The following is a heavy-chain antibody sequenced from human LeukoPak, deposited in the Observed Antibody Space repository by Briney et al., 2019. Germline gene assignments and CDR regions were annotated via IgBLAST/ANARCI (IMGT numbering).Heavy chain of an antibody. CDR2: IYTSGST. D-gene: IGHD2-2*01. Sequence: SQTLSLTCTVSGGSISSGSYYWSWIRQPSGKGLEWIGRIYTSGSTNCNPSLKSRVTISVDTSKNQFSLKLNSVTAADTAVYYCARVGLSITSLYYYYMDVWGKGTTVTVSS. V-gene: IGHV4-61*02. J-gene: IGHJ6*03. CDR1: GGSISSGSYY. CDR3: ARVGLSITSLYYYYMDV.